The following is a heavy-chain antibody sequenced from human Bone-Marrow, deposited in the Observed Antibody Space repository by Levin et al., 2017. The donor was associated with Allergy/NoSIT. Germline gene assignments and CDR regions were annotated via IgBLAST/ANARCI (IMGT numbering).Heavy chain of an antibody. Sequence: PGGSLRLSCAASGFTFSNYAMNWVRQAPEKGLEWVSTISTSGNTHYADSVQGRFTISRDNSKSTLYLQMDSLRDDETAVYYCAKDLDSTGYYGGFDPWGQGTLVTVSS. V-gene: IGHV3-23*01. CDR3: AKDLDSTGYYGGFDP. J-gene: IGHJ5*02. CDR1: GFTFSNYA. CDR2: ISTSGNT. D-gene: IGHD3-22*01.